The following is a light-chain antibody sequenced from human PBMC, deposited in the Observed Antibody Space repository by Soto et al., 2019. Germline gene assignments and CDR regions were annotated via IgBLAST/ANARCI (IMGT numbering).Light chain of an antibody. J-gene: IGKJ4*01. Sequence: DIQMTQSPSSLSASVGDRVTITCQASQDISNYLNWYQQKPGKAPKLLIYDASNLETGVPSRFSGSASGTDFTFTIDSLQPEDFATYYCQHHENLPLTFGGGTRVEIK. CDR3: QHHENLPLT. CDR1: QDISNY. V-gene: IGKV1-33*01. CDR2: DAS.